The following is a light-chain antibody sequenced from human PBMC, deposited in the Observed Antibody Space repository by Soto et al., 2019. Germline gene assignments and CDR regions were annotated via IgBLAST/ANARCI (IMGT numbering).Light chain of an antibody. CDR2: GNS. CDR1: SSKIGAGYD. J-gene: IGLJ2*01. CDR3: QSYDSSLSGYVV. Sequence: QSVLTQPPSVSGAPGQRVTISCTGSSSKIGAGYDVHWYQQLPGTAPKLLIYGNSNRPSGVPDRFSGSKSGTSASLAITGLQAEDEAEYYCQSYDSSLSGYVVFGGGTKLTVL. V-gene: IGLV1-40*01.